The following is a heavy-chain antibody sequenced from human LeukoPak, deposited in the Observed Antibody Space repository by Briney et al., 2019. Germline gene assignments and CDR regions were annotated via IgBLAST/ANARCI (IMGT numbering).Heavy chain of an antibody. CDR3: AKQDQYYDILTGYYPRYFDY. J-gene: IGHJ4*02. V-gene: IGHV4-39*01. D-gene: IGHD3-9*01. Sequence: PSETLSLTCTVSGGSISSSSYYWGWIRQPPGKGLEWIGSIYYSGSTYYNPSLKSRVTISVDTPKNQFSLKLSSVTAADTAVYYCAKQDQYYDILTGYYPRYFDYWGQGTLVTVSS. CDR2: IYYSGST. CDR1: GGSISSSSYY.